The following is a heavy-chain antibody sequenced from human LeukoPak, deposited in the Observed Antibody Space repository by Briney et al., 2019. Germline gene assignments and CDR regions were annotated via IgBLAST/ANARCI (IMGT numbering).Heavy chain of an antibody. D-gene: IGHD1-26*01. CDR2: IYLRGNT. CDR3: ARVGESYYGGRIFDY. CDR1: GGSITSSNW. Sequence: SETLSLTCAISGGSITSSNWWTWVRQPPGKGLEWVGEIYLRGNTNYNPSLESRVSISVDESKTQLSLRLESVTAADTAVYYCARVGESYYGGRIFDYWGQGTPVTVSS. V-gene: IGHV4-4*02. J-gene: IGHJ4*02.